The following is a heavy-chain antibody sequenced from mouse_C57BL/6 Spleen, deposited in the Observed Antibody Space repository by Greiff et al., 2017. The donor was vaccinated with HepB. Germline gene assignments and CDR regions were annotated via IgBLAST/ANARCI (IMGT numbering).Heavy chain of an antibody. CDR1: GYTFTSYG. Sequence: VQLQQSGAELARPGASVKLSCKASGYTFTSYGISWVKQRTGQGLEWIGEIYPRSGNTYYNEKFKGKATLTADKSSSTAYMELRSLTSEDSAVYFCARWERRGYFDVWGTGTTVTVSS. J-gene: IGHJ1*03. V-gene: IGHV1-81*01. CDR2: IYPRSGNT. D-gene: IGHD2-12*01. CDR3: ARWERRGYFDV.